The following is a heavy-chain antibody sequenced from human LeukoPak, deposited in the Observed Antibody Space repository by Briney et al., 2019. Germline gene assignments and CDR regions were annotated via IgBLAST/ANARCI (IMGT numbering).Heavy chain of an antibody. D-gene: IGHD3-9*01. CDR1: GSTFSSYE. J-gene: IGHJ4*02. V-gene: IGHV3-48*03. Sequence: GGSLRLSCAASGSTFSSYEMNWVRQAPGKGLEWVSYISSSGSTIYYADSVKGRFTISRDNAKNSLYLQMNSLRAEDTAVYYCARVSGQDILTGSYDYWGQGTLVTVSS. CDR3: ARVSGQDILTGSYDY. CDR2: ISSSGSTI.